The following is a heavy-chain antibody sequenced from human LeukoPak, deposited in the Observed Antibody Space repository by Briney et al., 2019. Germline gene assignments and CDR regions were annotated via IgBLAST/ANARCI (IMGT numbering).Heavy chain of an antibody. D-gene: IGHD3-10*01. CDR3: AKRPVYGSGSKSHY. Sequence: TGGSLRLSCAASGVTFSSYAMSWVRQAPGKGLEWVSAISGSGGSTYYADSVKGRFTISRDNSKNTLYLQMNSLRAEDTAVYYCAKRPVYGSGSKSHYWGQGTLVTVSS. CDR1: GVTFSSYA. CDR2: ISGSGGST. V-gene: IGHV3-23*01. J-gene: IGHJ4*02.